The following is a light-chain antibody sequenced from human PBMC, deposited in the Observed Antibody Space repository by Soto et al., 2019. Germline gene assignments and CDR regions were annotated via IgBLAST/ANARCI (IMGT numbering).Light chain of an antibody. CDR1: QSVSSSY. Sequence: EIVLTQSPGTLSLSPGERATLSCRSSQSVSSSYLAWYQQKHGQAPRLLIYGASSRDTGITDRFSGSGSGTYIALTISRREPEDFAVYYCHQYGSSSWTFGQGTKVEIK. CDR2: GAS. J-gene: IGKJ1*01. V-gene: IGKV3-20*01. CDR3: HQYGSSSWT.